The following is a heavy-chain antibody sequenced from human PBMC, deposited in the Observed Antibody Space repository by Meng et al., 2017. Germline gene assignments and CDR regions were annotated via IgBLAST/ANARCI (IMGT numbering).Heavy chain of an antibody. V-gene: IGHV3-23*01. CDR3: AKDVKNAPPHYYYDSSGYYFDY. CDR2: ISGSGGST. Sequence: GESLKISCAASGFTFSSYAMSWVRQAPGKGLEWVSAISGSGGSTYYADSVKGRFTISRDNSKNTLYLQMNSLRAEDTAVYYCAKDVKNAPPHYYYDSSGYYFDYWGQGTLVTVSS. CDR1: GFTFSSYA. D-gene: IGHD3-22*01. J-gene: IGHJ4*02.